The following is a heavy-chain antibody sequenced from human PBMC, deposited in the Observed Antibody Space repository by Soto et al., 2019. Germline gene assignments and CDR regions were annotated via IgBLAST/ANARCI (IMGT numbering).Heavy chain of an antibody. Sequence: SETMSLTCTVSGGSISSYYWNWIRQSPGKGLEWIGYISDSGSANYNPSLRGRVTISVDTSKNHFSLKLSSVTAADTAVYYCARHPSLGCRSNTCNRYFDIWGQGTMVTVSS. CDR1: GGSISSYY. CDR3: ARHPSLGCRSNTCNRYFDI. D-gene: IGHD2-2*01. CDR2: ISDSGSA. V-gene: IGHV4-59*08. J-gene: IGHJ3*02.